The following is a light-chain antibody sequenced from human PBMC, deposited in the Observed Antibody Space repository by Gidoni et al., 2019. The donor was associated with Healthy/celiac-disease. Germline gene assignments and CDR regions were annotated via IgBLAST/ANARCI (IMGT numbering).Light chain of an antibody. J-gene: IGKJ2*01. Sequence: AIRMTQSPSSFSASTGDRVTITCRASQGIRSYLAWYQQKPGKAPKLLIYAASTLQSGVPSRFSGSGSGTDFTLTISCLQSEDFATYYCQQYYSYPRYTFGQGTKLEIK. CDR3: QQYYSYPRYT. CDR2: AAS. V-gene: IGKV1-8*01. CDR1: QGIRSY.